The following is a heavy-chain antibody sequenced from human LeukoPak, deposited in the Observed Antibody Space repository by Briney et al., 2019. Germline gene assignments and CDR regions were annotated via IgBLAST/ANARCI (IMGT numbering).Heavy chain of an antibody. CDR1: GYTFTGYY. V-gene: IGHV1-2*06. J-gene: IGHJ4*02. D-gene: IGHD1-26*01. CDR2: INPNSGGT. CDR3: ARPTHNGSYPFDY. Sequence: GASVKVSCKASGYTFTGYYMHWVRQAPGQGLEWMGRINPNSGGTNYAQKFQGRVTMTRDTSISTAYMELSRLRSDDTAVYYCARPTHNGSYPFDYWGQGTLVTVSS.